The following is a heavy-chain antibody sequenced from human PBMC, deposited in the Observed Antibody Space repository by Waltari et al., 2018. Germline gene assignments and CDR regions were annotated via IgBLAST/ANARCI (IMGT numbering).Heavy chain of an antibody. D-gene: IGHD6-13*01. Sequence: EVQLVESGGGLVQPGGSLRLSCAASGFTFSSYEMTWVRQAPGKGLEWVSYISSSGSTIYYADSVKGRFTISRDNAKNSLYLQMNSLRAEDTAVYYCAREMWAAAAPGGAFDIWGQGTMVTVSS. V-gene: IGHV3-48*03. CDR3: AREMWAAAAPGGAFDI. J-gene: IGHJ3*02. CDR1: GFTFSSYE. CDR2: ISSSGSTI.